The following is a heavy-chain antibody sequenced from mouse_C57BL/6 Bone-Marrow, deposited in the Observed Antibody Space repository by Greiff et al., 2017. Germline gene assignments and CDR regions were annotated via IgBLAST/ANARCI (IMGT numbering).Heavy chain of an antibody. J-gene: IGHJ3*01. CDR3: AREGDYYGSAWFAY. Sequence: VQLQQSGAELARPGASVKLSCKASGYTFTSYGISWVKQRTGQGLEWIGEIYPRSGNTYYNEKFKGKATVTADKSSSTAYMELRSLTSEESAVYFCAREGDYYGSAWFAYWGQGTLVTVSA. CDR1: GYTFTSYG. CDR2: IYPRSGNT. D-gene: IGHD1-1*01. V-gene: IGHV1-81*01.